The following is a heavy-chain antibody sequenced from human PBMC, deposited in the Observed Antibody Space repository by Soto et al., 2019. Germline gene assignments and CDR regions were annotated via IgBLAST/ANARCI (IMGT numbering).Heavy chain of an antibody. Sequence: ESGGGLVKPGGSLRLSCAASGFIFDIYSMTWVRQAPGKGLEWVSSISSSSSYIYYADSVKGRFTISRDNAENSLYLQKSSLRADDTAVYYCARDRGAASDIRYYYYGIDVWGQGTTVTVSS. CDR1: GFIFDIYS. CDR3: ARDRGAASDIRYYYYGIDV. CDR2: ISSSSSYI. D-gene: IGHD3-10*01. J-gene: IGHJ6*02. V-gene: IGHV3-21*01.